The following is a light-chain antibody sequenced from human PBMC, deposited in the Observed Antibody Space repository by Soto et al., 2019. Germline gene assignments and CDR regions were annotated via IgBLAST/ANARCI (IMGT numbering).Light chain of an antibody. J-gene: IGKJ3*01. CDR1: QSVSSSY. CDR3: QQGFT. V-gene: IGKV3-20*01. CDR2: GAS. Sequence: EILLTHSPGTLSLSPGERAALSCRASQSVSSSYLAWYQQKPGQAPRLLIYGASSRATGIPDRFSGSGSGTDFTLTISRLEPEDFAVYYCQQGFTFGPGTKVDIK.